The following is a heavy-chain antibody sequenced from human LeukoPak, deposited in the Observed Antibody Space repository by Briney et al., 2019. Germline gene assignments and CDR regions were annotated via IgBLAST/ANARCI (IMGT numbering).Heavy chain of an antibody. Sequence: KPGGSLRLSCAASGFTFSSYAMHWVRQAPGKGLEWVAVISYDGNNNYYADSVKGRFTISRDNSKNTLYLQMSSLRVEDTAVYYCASSRSGWIYFDYWGQGTLVTVSS. CDR2: ISYDGNNN. D-gene: IGHD6-19*01. J-gene: IGHJ4*02. V-gene: IGHV3-30*15. CDR3: ASSRSGWIYFDY. CDR1: GFTFSSYA.